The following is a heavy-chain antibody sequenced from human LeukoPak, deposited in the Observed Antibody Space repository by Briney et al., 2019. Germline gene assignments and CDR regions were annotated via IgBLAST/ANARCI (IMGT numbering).Heavy chain of an antibody. V-gene: IGHV3-23*01. Sequence: GGSLRLSCAASGFTFSSYAMSWIRQAPGEGLEWVSVISGSGGSTYFADSVKGRFTISRDNSKNTLYPQMSSLRAEDTAVYYCAKGNGMIVLAYFDYWGQGTLVTVSS. J-gene: IGHJ4*02. CDR2: ISGSGGST. D-gene: IGHD3-22*01. CDR3: AKGNGMIVLAYFDY. CDR1: GFTFSSYA.